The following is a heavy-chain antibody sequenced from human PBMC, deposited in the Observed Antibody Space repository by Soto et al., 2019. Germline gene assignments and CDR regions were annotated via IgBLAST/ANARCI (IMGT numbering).Heavy chain of an antibody. CDR1: GFTFSSYW. D-gene: IGHD3-22*01. CDR3: ARFYYDSSGYLPSPYYYYYGMDV. CDR2: IKQDGSEK. J-gene: IGHJ6*02. Sequence: EVQLVESGGGLVQPGGSLRLSCAASGFTFSSYWMSWVRQAPGKGLEWVANIKQDGSEKYYVDSVKGRFTISRDNAKSSLYLQMNSLRAEDTAVYYCARFYYDSSGYLPSPYYYYYGMDVWGQGTTVTVSS. V-gene: IGHV3-7*04.